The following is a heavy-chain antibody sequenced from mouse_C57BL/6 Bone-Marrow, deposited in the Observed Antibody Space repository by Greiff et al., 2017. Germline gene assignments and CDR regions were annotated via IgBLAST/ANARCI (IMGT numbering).Heavy chain of an antibody. CDR2: IYPGSGST. CDR1: GYTFTSYW. CDR3: AREDDGYSSWFAY. V-gene: IGHV1-55*01. J-gene: IGHJ3*01. D-gene: IGHD2-3*01. Sequence: QVQLQQPGAELVKPGASVKMSCKASGYTFTSYWITWVKQRPGQGLEWIGDIYPGSGSTNYNEKFKSKATLTVDTSSSTAYMQLSSLTSEDSAVYYCAREDDGYSSWFAYWGQGTLVTGSA.